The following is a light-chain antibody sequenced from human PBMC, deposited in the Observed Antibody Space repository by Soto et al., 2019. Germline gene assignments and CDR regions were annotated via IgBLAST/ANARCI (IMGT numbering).Light chain of an antibody. Sequence: DIQMTQSPSFLSASVGDRVTITCRVSQGINIFLAWFQQKPGKAPNLLISAASTLQSGVPSRFSGSGSETEFTLTISSLQAEDVAVYFCYQYEQTPPWTFGRGTKVDI. CDR2: AAS. J-gene: IGKJ1*01. CDR3: YQYEQTPPWT. V-gene: IGKV1-9*01. CDR1: QGINIF.